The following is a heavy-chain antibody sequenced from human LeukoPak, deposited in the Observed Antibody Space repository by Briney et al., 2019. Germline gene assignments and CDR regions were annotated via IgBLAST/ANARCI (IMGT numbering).Heavy chain of an antibody. CDR2: ISGYNGNT. D-gene: IGHD2-15*01. Sequence: ASVKVSCKTSGYTFTRYGISWVRQAPGRGLEWMGWISGYNGNTKYRQKFQGRVTLTTDTSMSTADMELRSLRSDDTAVYYCAKVGCSGANCYSSADYWGQGTLVTVSS. CDR1: GYTFTRYG. V-gene: IGHV1-18*01. CDR3: AKVGCSGANCYSSADY. J-gene: IGHJ4*02.